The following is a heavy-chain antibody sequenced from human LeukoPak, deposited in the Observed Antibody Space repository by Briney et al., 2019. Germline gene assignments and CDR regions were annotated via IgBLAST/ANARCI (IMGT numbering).Heavy chain of an antibody. V-gene: IGHV1-69*04. CDR1: GGTFSSYA. D-gene: IGHD1-26*01. Sequence: VASVKVSCKASGGTFSSYAISWVRQAPGQGLEWMGRIIPILGIANYAQKFQGRVTITADKSTSTAYMELSSLRSEDTAVYYRARGGNQWELLLDYWGQGTLVTVSS. CDR2: IIPILGIA. CDR3: ARGGNQWELLLDY. J-gene: IGHJ4*02.